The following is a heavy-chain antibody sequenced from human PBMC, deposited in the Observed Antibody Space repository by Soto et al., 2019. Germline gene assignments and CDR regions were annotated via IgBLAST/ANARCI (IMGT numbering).Heavy chain of an antibody. J-gene: IGHJ3*02. CDR3: ARVRGGAAFDI. D-gene: IGHD3-16*01. CDR2: ISSSSSYI. V-gene: IGHV3-21*01. CDR1: GFTFSSYS. Sequence: PVGSLRLSCAASGFTFSSYSMNWVRQAPGKGPEWVSSISSSSSYIYYADSVKGRFTISRDNAKNSLYLQMNSLRAEDTAVYYCARVRGGAAFDIWGQGTMVTVSS.